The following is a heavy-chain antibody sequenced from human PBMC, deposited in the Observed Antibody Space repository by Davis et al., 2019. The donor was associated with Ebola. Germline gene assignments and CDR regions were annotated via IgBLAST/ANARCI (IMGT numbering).Heavy chain of an antibody. J-gene: IGHJ6*03. Sequence: GESLKISCQRSEFQFPSYWIGWVRQMPGKGLEWMGIIYPADSDTRYSPSFQGQVTISADKSISTAYLQWSSLKASDTAMYYCARRGWGNYYYMDVWGKGTTVTVSS. D-gene: IGHD7-27*01. V-gene: IGHV5-51*01. CDR3: ARRGWGNYYYMDV. CDR1: EFQFPSYW. CDR2: IYPADSDT.